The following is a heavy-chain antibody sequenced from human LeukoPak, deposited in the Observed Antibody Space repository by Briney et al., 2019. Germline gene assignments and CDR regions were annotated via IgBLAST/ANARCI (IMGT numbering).Heavy chain of an antibody. Sequence: SETLSLTCTVSGGSISSYYWSWIRQPPGKGLEWIGYIYYSGSTNYNPSLKSRVTISVDTSKNQFSLKLSSVTAADTAVYYCARHHIPEYFQHWGQGTLVTVSS. CDR1: GGSISSYY. J-gene: IGHJ1*01. CDR2: IYYSGST. V-gene: IGHV4-59*08. CDR3: ARHHIPEYFQH.